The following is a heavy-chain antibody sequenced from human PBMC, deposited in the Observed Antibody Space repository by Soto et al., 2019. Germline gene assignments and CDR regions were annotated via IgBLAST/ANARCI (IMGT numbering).Heavy chain of an antibody. Sequence: GASVKVSCKASGGTFSSYAISWVRQAPGQGLEWMGGIIPIFGTANYAQKFQGRVTITADKSTSTAYMELSSLRSEDTAVYYCATTPGNGADIAAAGIAASWGQGTLVTVSS. V-gene: IGHV1-69*06. CDR1: GGTFSSYA. CDR2: IIPIFGTA. CDR3: ATTPGNGADIAAAGIAAS. D-gene: IGHD6-13*01. J-gene: IGHJ4*02.